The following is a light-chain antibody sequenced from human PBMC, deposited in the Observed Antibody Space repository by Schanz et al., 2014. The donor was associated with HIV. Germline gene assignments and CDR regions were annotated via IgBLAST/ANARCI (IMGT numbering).Light chain of an antibody. CDR2: SDN. V-gene: IGLV1-44*01. Sequence: QSVLTQPPSASGTPGQRVTISCSGSSSNIGGNPVNWYQQLPGTAPKLLIYSDNQRPSGVPDRFSGSKSGTSASLAISGLQSEDEADYYCAAWDVNLNGPVFGGGTKLTVL. J-gene: IGLJ2*01. CDR1: SSNIGGNP. CDR3: AAWDVNLNGPV.